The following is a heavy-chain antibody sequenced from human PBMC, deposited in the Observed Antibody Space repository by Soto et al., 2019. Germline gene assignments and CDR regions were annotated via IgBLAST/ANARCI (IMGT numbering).Heavy chain of an antibody. V-gene: IGHV3-23*01. CDR1: GFTFSSYA. D-gene: IGHD2-21*02. CDR3: AKPFAYCGGDCSEHDAFDI. Sequence: PGGSLRLSCAASGFTFSSYAMSWVRQAPGKGLEWVSAISGSGGSTYYADSVKGRFTISRDNSKNTLYLQMNSLRAEDTAVYYCAKPFAYCGGDCSEHDAFDIWGQGTMVTVSS. CDR2: ISGSGGST. J-gene: IGHJ3*02.